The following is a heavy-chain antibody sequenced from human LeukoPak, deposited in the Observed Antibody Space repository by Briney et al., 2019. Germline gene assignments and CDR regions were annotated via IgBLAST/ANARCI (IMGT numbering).Heavy chain of an antibody. CDR3: ARSYCSSTSCYYPPDY. CDR2: ISSSSSYI. Sequence: GGSLRLPCAVSGFTFSTHAMTWVRQAPGQGLEWVSSISSSSSYIYYADSVKGRFTISRDNAKNSLYLQMNSLRAEDTAVYYCARSYCSSTSCYYPPDYWGQGTLVTVSS. V-gene: IGHV3-21*01. CDR1: GFTFSTHA. J-gene: IGHJ4*02. D-gene: IGHD2-2*01.